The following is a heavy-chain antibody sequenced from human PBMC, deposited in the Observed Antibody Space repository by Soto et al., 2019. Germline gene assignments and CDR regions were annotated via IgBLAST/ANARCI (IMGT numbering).Heavy chain of an antibody. CDR2: IYYSGST. V-gene: IGHV4-61*01. J-gene: IGHJ6*02. CDR1: GGSFSSGSYY. D-gene: IGHD3-22*01. CDR3: VRDRKNYYDSSGYYHGYYGMDV. Sequence: SETLSLTCTVSGGSFSSGSYYWSWIRQPPGKGLEWIGYIYYSGSTNYNPSLKSRVTISVDTSKNQFSLKLSSVTAADTAVYYCVRDRKNYYDSSGYYHGYYGMDVWGQGTTVTVSS.